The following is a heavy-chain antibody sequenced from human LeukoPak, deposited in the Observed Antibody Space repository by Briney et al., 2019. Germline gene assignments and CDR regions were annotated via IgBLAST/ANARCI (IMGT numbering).Heavy chain of an antibody. J-gene: IGHJ6*03. CDR3: AKDSAFYYIDV. D-gene: IGHD3-10*01. CDR2: VNHDGSSI. V-gene: IGHV3-74*03. CDR1: GFTFSSYW. Sequence: GGSLRLSCAASGFTFSSYWMHWVRQAPGQGPVWVSRVNHDGSSITYADSVKGRFTSSRDNAKNTLYLQMNSLKGDDTAVYYCAKDSAFYYIDVWGKGTTVIISS.